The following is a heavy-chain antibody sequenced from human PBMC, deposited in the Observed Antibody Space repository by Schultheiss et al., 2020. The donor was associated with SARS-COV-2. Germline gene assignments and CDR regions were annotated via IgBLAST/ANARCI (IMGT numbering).Heavy chain of an antibody. J-gene: IGHJ1*01. CDR3: AKVMSGSYYGYFQH. D-gene: IGHD1-26*01. CDR1: GFTFSSYA. V-gene: IGHV3-23*01. Sequence: GESLKISCAASGFTFSSYAMSWVRQAPGKGLEWVSAISGSGGSTYYADSVKGRFTISRDNSKNTLYLQMNSLRAEDTAVYYCAKVMSGSYYGYFQHWGQGTLVTVSS. CDR2: ISGSGGST.